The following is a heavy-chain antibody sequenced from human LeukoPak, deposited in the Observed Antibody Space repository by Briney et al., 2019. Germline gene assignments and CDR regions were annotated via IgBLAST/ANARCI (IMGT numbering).Heavy chain of an antibody. CDR3: ARLFWGESSGLDAFDI. Sequence: SETLSLTCIVSGGSISTSSCYWDWVRQPPGKGLEWIGSIYYSGSTYYSPSLKSRVTISVDTSKNQFSLKLSSVTAADTAVYYCARLFWGESSGLDAFDIWGQGTMVTVSS. CDR1: GGSISTSSCY. J-gene: IGHJ3*02. V-gene: IGHV4-39*07. D-gene: IGHD6-19*01. CDR2: IYYSGST.